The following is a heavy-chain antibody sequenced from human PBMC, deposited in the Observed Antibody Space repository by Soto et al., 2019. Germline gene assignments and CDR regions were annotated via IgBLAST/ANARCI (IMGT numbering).Heavy chain of an antibody. CDR1: GGSISTSSYF. J-gene: IGHJ6*02. CDR2: VHYSGSA. CDR3: ARALIQLWPHYYYGMDV. D-gene: IGHD5-18*01. V-gene: IGHV4-39*01. Sequence: SETLSLTCSVSGGSISTSSYFWGWIRQPPGKGLEWVGAVHYSGSANYRSSLQSRVTISVDTSQNQFSLRLRSVTAADTAVYYCARALIQLWPHYYYGMDVWGQGTTVTVSS.